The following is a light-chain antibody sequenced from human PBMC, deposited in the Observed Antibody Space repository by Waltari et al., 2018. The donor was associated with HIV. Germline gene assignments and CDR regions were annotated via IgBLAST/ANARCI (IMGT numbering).Light chain of an antibody. Sequence: DIQMTQSPSSLSASVGDKVAITCRASQSVSMFLNWYQQRPGKAPNLLIYGATTLHTGVPSRFSGRRSGADFTLTINNLQPEDFAIYYCQQTYTTPLTFGPGTKLDV. CDR3: QQTYTTPLT. CDR1: QSVSMF. CDR2: GAT. V-gene: IGKV1-39*01. J-gene: IGKJ3*01.